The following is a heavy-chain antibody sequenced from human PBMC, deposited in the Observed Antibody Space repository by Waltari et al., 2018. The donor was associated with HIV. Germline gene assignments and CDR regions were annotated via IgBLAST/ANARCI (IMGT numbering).Heavy chain of an antibody. V-gene: IGHV1-69*11. J-gene: IGHJ4*02. D-gene: IGHD6-19*01. Sequence: VQLVTSGAQVQKTGSSGTCSCNDSGDAFSSSRIHWVRQAPGQGLELIGGISPMLGTPIYAQMFQDRVTITADESTTTAYMDLRSLRSEDTAVYYCVREGRSSTAWYYFDFWGQGTLVTVSS. CDR2: ISPMLGTP. CDR3: VREGRSSTAWYYFDF. CDR1: GDAFSSSR.